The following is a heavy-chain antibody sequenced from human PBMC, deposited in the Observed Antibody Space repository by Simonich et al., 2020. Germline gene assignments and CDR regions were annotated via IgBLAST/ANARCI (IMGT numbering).Heavy chain of an antibody. J-gene: IGHJ6*03. CDR3: ARDGLGTAYYYYMDV. V-gene: IGHV3-7*01. D-gene: IGHD7-27*01. Sequence: VQLVESGGGLVQPGGSLRLSCAASGFTFSSYWMSWVRQAPGKGLEWVANIKQDGSEKNYVDYVKGRFTITRDNAKNSLYLQMNSLRAEDTAVYYCARDGLGTAYYYYMDVWGKGTTVTVSS. CDR1: GFTFSSYW. CDR2: IKQDGSEK.